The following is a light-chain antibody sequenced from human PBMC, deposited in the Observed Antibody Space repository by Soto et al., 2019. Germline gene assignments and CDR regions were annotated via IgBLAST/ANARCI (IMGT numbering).Light chain of an antibody. Sequence: DIQMTQSPSSLSASVGERVTITCRASQNIGTSLNWYQQKPGKAPTALIYKASTMQGGVPSRFSGSGSGTDFTLTISSLQPEDSATYYCQQSYSSLVYNFGPGTKLEIK. CDR3: QQSYSSLVYN. CDR2: KAS. J-gene: IGKJ2*01. V-gene: IGKV1-39*01. CDR1: QNIGTS.